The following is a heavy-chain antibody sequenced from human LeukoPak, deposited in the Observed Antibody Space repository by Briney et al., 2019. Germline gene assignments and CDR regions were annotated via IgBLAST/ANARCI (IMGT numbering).Heavy chain of an antibody. J-gene: IGHJ6*02. Sequence: SQTLSLTCTVSGGSISSGDYYWSWIRQPPGKGLEWIGYIYYSGSTNYNPSLKSRVTISVDTSKNQFSLKLSSVTAADTAVYYCARGAPVAGNLFYYYYGMDVWGQGTTVTVSS. CDR3: ARGAPVAGNLFYYYYGMDV. CDR2: IYYSGST. V-gene: IGHV4-30-4*01. D-gene: IGHD6-19*01. CDR1: GGSISSGDYY.